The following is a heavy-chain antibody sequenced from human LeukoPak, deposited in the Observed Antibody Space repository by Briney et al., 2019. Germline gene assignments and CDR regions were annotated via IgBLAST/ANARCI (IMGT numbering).Heavy chain of an antibody. CDR2: ISYDGSNK. CDR3: ATGYSSGHGAFDI. CDR1: GFTFSSYA. V-gene: IGHV3-30-3*01. D-gene: IGHD6-19*01. Sequence: GGSLRLSCAASGFTFSSYAMHWVRQAPGKGLEWVAVISYDGSNKYYADSVKGRFTISRDNSKNTLYPQMNSLRAEDTAVYYCATGYSSGHGAFDIWGQGTMVTVSS. J-gene: IGHJ3*02.